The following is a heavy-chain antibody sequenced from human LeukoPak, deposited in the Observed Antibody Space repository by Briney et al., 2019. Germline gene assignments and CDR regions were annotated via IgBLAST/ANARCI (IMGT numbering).Heavy chain of an antibody. CDR3: ARDPEPSDIVVVVAAEYYFDY. Sequence: GGSLRLSCAASGFTFSSYSMNWVRQAPGKGLEWVSYISSSSSTIYYADSVKGRFTISRDNAKNSLYLQMNSLRAEDTAVYYCARDPEPSDIVVVVAAEYYFDYWGQGTLVTVPS. CDR1: GFTFSSYS. V-gene: IGHV3-48*01. D-gene: IGHD2-15*01. J-gene: IGHJ4*02. CDR2: ISSSSSTI.